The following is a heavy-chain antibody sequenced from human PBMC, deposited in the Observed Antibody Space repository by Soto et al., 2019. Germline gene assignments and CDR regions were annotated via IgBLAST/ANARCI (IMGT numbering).Heavy chain of an antibody. V-gene: IGHV3-23*01. J-gene: IGHJ4*02. D-gene: IGHD3-10*01. CDR3: AKVPTYYYGSGSYFFDY. CDR1: GFTFSSYA. CDR2: ISGSGGST. Sequence: GGSLRLSCAASGFTFSSYAMSWVRQAPGKGLEWVSAISGSGGSTYYADSVEGRFTISRDNSKNTLYLQMNSLRAEDTAVYYCAKVPTYYYGSGSYFFDYWGQGTLGTVSS.